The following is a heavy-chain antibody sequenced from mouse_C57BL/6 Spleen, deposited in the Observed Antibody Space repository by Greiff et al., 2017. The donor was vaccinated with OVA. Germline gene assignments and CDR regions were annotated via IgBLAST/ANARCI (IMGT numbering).Heavy chain of an antibody. V-gene: IGHV1-22*01. J-gene: IGHJ3*01. CDR3: ARYDYDGPAWFAY. CDR1: GYTFTDYN. Sequence: EVKLQESGPELVKPGASVKMSCKASGYTFTDYNMHWVKQSHGKSLEWIGYINPNNGGTSYNQKFKGKATLTVNKSSSTAYMELRSLTSEDSAVYYCARYDYDGPAWFAYWGQGTLVTVSA. CDR2: INPNNGGT. D-gene: IGHD2-4*01.